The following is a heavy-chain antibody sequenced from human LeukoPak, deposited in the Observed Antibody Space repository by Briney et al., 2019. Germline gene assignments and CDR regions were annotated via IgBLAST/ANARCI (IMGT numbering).Heavy chain of an antibody. D-gene: IGHD2-15*01. CDR2: IYYTGNT. CDR3: ARDLHGYCSGGSCYSGGWFDP. Sequence: SETLSLTCTVSAGSISSSSYSWGWIRQPPGKGLEWIGSIYYTGNTYYNPSLKSRVTISVDPSKNQFSLNLRSVTAADTAMYYCARDLHGYCSGGSCYSGGWFDPWGQGTLVTVSS. CDR1: AGSISSSSYS. J-gene: IGHJ5*02. V-gene: IGHV4-39*07.